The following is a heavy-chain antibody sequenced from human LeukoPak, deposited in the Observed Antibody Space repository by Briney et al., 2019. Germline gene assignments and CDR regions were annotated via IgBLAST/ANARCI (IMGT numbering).Heavy chain of an antibody. CDR3: ASGGEYQLPFDY. V-gene: IGHV3-21*01. CDR1: GFTFSSYS. D-gene: IGHD2-2*01. CDR2: ISSSSSYI. Sequence: GGSLRLSCAASGFTFSSYSMNWVRQAPGKGLEWVSSISSSSSYIYYADSVKGRFTISRDNAKNSLYLQMNSLRAEDTAVYYCASGGEYQLPFDYWGQGTLVTVSS. J-gene: IGHJ4*02.